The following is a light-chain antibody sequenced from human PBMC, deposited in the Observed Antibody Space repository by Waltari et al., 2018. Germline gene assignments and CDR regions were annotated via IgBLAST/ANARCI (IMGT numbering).Light chain of an antibody. CDR1: PSNLGKHV. CDR3: AAWDDSLNGHWV. V-gene: IGLV1-44*01. Sequence: QSVLSQPPSASGTPGQRVTIPCAGRPSNLGKHVVNWYQPVPGKAPKLLIYSGDLRPSGVPARFSASKSGTSASLAISGLQSEDEADYYCAAWDDSLNGHWVFGGGTKVTV. CDR2: SGD. J-gene: IGLJ3*02.